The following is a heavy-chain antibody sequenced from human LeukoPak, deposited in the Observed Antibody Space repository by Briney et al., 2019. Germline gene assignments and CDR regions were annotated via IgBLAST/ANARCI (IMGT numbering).Heavy chain of an antibody. CDR1: GGSISSYY. V-gene: IGHV4-59*01. CDR3: ARNGGYDYYYYYYMDV. D-gene: IGHD5-12*01. J-gene: IGHJ6*03. CDR2: IYYSGST. Sequence: PSETLSLTCTVSGGSISSYYWSWIRQPPGKGLEWIGYIYYSGSTNYNPSLKSRVTISVDTSKNRFSLKLSSVTAADTAVYYCARNGGYDYYYYYYMDVWGKGTTVTISS.